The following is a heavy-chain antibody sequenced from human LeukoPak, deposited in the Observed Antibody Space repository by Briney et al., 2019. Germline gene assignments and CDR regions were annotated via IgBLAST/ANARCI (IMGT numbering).Heavy chain of an antibody. Sequence: SVKGRFTISRDNAKNSLYLQMNSLRAEDTAVYYCAKDSRPNYDSSGYEYFQHWGQGTLVTVSS. V-gene: IGHV3-21*01. CDR3: AKDSRPNYDSSGYEYFQH. J-gene: IGHJ1*01. D-gene: IGHD3-22*01.